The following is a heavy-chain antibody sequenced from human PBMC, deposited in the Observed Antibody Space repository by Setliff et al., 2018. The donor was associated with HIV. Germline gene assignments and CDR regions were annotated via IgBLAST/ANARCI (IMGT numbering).Heavy chain of an antibody. V-gene: IGHV4-38-2*01. CDR2: IYHSGTT. Sequence: SETLSLTCAVSGYSISSGYYWGWIRQTPGKGLEWIGSIYHSGTTYYNPSLRSRVTISVDTSKNQFSLKLISVTAADTAVYYCATCRHRPSNWFDPWGQGTVVTVSS. CDR3: ATCRHRPSNWFDP. CDR1: GYSISSGYY. J-gene: IGHJ5*02.